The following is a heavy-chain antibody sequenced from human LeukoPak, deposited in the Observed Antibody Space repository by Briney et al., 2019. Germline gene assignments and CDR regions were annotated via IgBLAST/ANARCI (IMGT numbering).Heavy chain of an antibody. CDR1: GYTFTNYA. CDR3: ARRSRGHFDY. V-gene: IGHV1-3*01. J-gene: IGHJ4*02. Sequence: ASVKVSCKASGYTFTNYAMHWVRQAPGQRLEWMGWINGANGNAKYSQNFQGRVTITRDTSANTVYMELSSLRSEDAAVYYCARRSRGHFDYWGQGTLVTVSS. CDR2: INGANGNA. D-gene: IGHD6-13*01.